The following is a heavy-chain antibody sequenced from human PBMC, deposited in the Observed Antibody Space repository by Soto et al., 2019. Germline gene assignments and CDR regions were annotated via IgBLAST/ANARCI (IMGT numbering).Heavy chain of an antibody. V-gene: IGHV4-39*01. Sequence: QLQLQESGPGLVKPSETLSLTCTVSGGSISSSSYYWGWIRQPPGKGLEWIGSIYHSGSTDYNPPLKSRVTISVDTTKNQFSLKLSSVTAADTAVYYCARQGGYSSSWNWFDPWGQGTLVTVSS. D-gene: IGHD6-13*01. J-gene: IGHJ5*02. CDR1: GGSISSSSYY. CDR3: ARQGGYSSSWNWFDP. CDR2: IYHSGST.